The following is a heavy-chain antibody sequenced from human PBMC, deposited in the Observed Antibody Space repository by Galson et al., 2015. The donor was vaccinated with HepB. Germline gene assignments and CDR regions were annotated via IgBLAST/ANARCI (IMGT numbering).Heavy chain of an antibody. D-gene: IGHD2-15*01. CDR2: INTVNGNT. CDR3: ARGCSGGSCYYYYYGMDV. J-gene: IGHJ6*02. V-gene: IGHV1-3*04. CDR1: GYTFTTYA. Sequence: SVKVSCKASGYTFTTYAMNWVRQAPGQSLEWMGWINTVNGNTKYSQKFQGRVTITRDTSASTAYMDLSSLRSEDTAVYFCARGCSGGSCYYYYYGMDVWGQGTTVTVSS.